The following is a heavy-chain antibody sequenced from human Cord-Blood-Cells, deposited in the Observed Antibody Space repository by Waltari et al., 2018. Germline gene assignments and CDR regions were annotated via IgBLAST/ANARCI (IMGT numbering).Heavy chain of an antibody. CDR1: GGSFSGYY. D-gene: IGHD2-2*01. Sequence: QVQLQQWGAGLLKPSETLSLTCAVYGGSFSGYYWSWIRQPPGKGLEWIGEINQSGITNYNPSLKSRVTISVDTSKNQFSRKLSSVTAADTAVYYCARAASRFAFDIWGQGTMVTVSS. V-gene: IGHV4-34*01. J-gene: IGHJ3*02. CDR2: INQSGIT. CDR3: ARAASRFAFDI.